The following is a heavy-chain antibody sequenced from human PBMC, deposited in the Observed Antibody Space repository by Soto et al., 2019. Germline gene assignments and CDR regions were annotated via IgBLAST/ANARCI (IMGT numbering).Heavy chain of an antibody. J-gene: IGHJ4*02. D-gene: IGHD5-12*01. CDR3: AKGGGFDPLDY. CDR1: GGSVSSVTSY. Sequence: PSVTLSLTCTVSGGSVSSVTSYWSWVRQPPGKGLEWIAYIYYTGTTNYNPSLRGRVAISLDTSKNQFSLQLSSVTAADTAIYYCAKGGGFDPLDYWGQGTQVTVSS. V-gene: IGHV4-61*01. CDR2: IYYTGTT.